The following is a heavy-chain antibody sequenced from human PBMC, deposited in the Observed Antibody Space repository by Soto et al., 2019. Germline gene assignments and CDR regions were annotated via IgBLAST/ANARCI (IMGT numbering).Heavy chain of an antibody. J-gene: IGHJ4*02. V-gene: IGHV3-74*01. CDR2: FDSDGSRI. CDR3: VRTSLVVAVATREDF. D-gene: IGHD2-15*01. Sequence: HPGGSLRLSCAASGFTFSNYWMHWVRQAPGKGLVWVSRFDSDGSRITYADFVKGRFTISRDNAKNTVYLHMNSLTAEDTAVYYCVRTSLVVAVATREDFWGQGTLVTV. CDR1: GFTFSNYW.